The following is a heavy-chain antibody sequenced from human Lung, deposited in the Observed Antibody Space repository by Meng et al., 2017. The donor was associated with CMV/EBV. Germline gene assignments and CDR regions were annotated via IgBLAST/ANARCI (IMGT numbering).Heavy chain of an antibody. CDR3: ARGSYYDILTGVYRGFDY. CDR1: ISRGGYS. D-gene: IGHD3-9*01. J-gene: IGHJ4*02. Sequence: ISRGGYSWSWIRQPPGKGLEWIGYISHSGSTYYNPSLKSRVTISVDRSKNQFSLKLSSVTAADTAVYYCARGSYYDILTGVYRGFDYWGQGTLVTVSS. V-gene: IGHV4-30-2*01. CDR2: ISHSGST.